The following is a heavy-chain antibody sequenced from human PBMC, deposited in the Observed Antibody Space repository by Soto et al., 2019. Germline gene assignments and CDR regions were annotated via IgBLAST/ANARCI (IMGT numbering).Heavy chain of an antibody. D-gene: IGHD2-8*01. CDR3: ARDGYCTNGVCNWFDP. CDR1: GDSVSSNSAA. CDR2: TYYRSKWYN. V-gene: IGHV6-1*01. Sequence: SQTLSLTCAISGDSVSSNSAAWNWIRQSPSRGLEWLGRTYYRSKWYNDYAVSVKSRITINPDTSKNQFSLQLNSVTPEDTAVYYCARDGYCTNGVCNWFDPSGQGTLVTVSS. J-gene: IGHJ5*02.